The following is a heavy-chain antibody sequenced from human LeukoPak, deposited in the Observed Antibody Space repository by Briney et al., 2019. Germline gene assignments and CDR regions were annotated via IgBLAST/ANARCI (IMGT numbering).Heavy chain of an antibody. V-gene: IGHV4-34*01. Sequence: SKTLSLTCAVYGGSFSGYYWSWIRQPPGKGLEWIGEINHSGSTNYNPSLKSRVTISVDTSKNQFSLKLSSVTAADTAVYYCARSSSGWYRGGVYWGQGTLVTVSS. CDR2: INHSGST. J-gene: IGHJ4*02. CDR3: ARSSSGWYRGGVY. CDR1: GGSFSGYY. D-gene: IGHD6-19*01.